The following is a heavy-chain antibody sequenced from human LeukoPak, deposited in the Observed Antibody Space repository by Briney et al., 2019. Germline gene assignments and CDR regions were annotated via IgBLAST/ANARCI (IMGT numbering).Heavy chain of an antibody. CDR2: IYKTGST. V-gene: IGHV4-39*02. CDR3: TREDYYDSGSNDY. D-gene: IGHD3-22*01. CDR1: GGSISSTTYY. J-gene: IGHJ4*02. Sequence: KPSETLSLTCTVSGGSISSTTYYWAWIRQPPGKGLEWIGSIYKTGSTNYSPSLKSRVFISVDTSNNQFSLKLSSVTAADTAVYFCTREDYYDSGSNDYWGQGTLVTVSS.